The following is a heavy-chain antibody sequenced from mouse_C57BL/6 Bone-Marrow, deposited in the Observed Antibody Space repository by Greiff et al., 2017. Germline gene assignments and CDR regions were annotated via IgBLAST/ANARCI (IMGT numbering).Heavy chain of an antibody. CDR2: ISTGGGST. CDR1: GFTFSDYY. CDR3: ARLLRYGAMDY. D-gene: IGHD1-1*01. Sequence: EVKVVESGGGLVQPGGSLKLSCAASGFTFSDYYMYWVRQTPEKRLEWVAYISTGGGSTYYPDTVKGRFTISRDNAKNTLYLQMSRLKSEDTAMYYCARLLRYGAMDYWGQGTSVTVSS. J-gene: IGHJ4*01. V-gene: IGHV5-12*01.